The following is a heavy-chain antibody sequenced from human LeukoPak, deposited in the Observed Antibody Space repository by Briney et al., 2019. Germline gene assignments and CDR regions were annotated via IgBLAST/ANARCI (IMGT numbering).Heavy chain of an antibody. Sequence: ASVKVSCKASGYTFTGYYIHWVRQAPGQGLEWMGWINPNSGGTNYAQKFQGRVTMTRDTSISTAYMELSRLRSDDTAVYYCARVWDYGDFFDYWGQGTLVTVSS. CDR2: INPNSGGT. CDR1: GYTFTGYY. D-gene: IGHD4-17*01. V-gene: IGHV1-2*02. J-gene: IGHJ4*02. CDR3: ARVWDYGDFFDY.